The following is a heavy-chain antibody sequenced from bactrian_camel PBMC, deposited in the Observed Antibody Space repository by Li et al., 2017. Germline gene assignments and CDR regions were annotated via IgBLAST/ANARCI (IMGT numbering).Heavy chain of an antibody. J-gene: IGHJ6*01. Sequence: HVQLVESGGGLVQPGGSLRLSCDASGFTFSRYLMYWVRQAPGKGLEWVSSINPIGTTYYANSVKGRFTISSAGNTLYLQMNSLKPGDTAVYYCAADGGVSDYVPRPFAYWGQGTQVTVS. CDR3: AADGGVSDYVPRPFAY. CDR1: GFTFSRYL. V-gene: IGHV3S1*01. CDR2: INPIGTT. D-gene: IGHD4*01.